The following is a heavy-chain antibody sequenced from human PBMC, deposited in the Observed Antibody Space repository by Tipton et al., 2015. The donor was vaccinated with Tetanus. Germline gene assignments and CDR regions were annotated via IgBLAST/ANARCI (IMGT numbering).Heavy chain of an antibody. D-gene: IGHD3-3*01. CDR1: GGSISSYY. CDR3: ARGLARITIFGVVITNWFDP. Sequence: TLSLTCTVSGGSISSYYWSWIRQPPGKGLEWIGEINHSGSTNYNPSLKSRVTISVDTSKNQFSLKLSSVTAADTAVYYCARGLARITIFGVVITNWFDPWGQGTLVTASS. J-gene: IGHJ5*02. CDR2: INHSGST. V-gene: IGHV4-34*01.